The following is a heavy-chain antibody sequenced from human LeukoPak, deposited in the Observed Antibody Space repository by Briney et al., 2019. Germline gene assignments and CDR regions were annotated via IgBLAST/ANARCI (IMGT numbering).Heavy chain of an antibody. CDR2: ISSSGSTI. J-gene: IGHJ4*02. CDR1: GFTFSSYE. V-gene: IGHV3-48*03. CDR3: ARDRRDGYYYDSSRYPFDY. D-gene: IGHD3-22*01. Sequence: GGSLRLSCAASGFTFSSYEMNCVRQAPGKGLEWVSYISSSGSTIYYADSVKGRFTISRDNAKNSLYLQMNSLRAEDTAVYYCARDRRDGYYYDSSRYPFDYWGQGTLVTVSS.